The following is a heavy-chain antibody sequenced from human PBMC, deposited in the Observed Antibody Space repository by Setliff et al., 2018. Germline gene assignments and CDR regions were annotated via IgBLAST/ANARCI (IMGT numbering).Heavy chain of an antibody. CDR2: ITHSGWDT. CDR1: GFTFWNYA. J-gene: IGHJ5*02. Sequence: GGSLRLSCAASGFTFWNYAMSWVRQAPGKGLEWISAITHSGWDTYHADSVKGRFTISRANSQNTLFLQMNSLRVEDTAVYYCARAPSSSSASWFDPWGQGTLVTVSS. V-gene: IGHV3-23*01. D-gene: IGHD6-6*01. CDR3: ARAPSSSSASWFDP.